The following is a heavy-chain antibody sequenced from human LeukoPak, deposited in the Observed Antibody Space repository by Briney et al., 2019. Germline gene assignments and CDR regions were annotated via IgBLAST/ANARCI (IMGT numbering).Heavy chain of an antibody. D-gene: IGHD1-26*01. CDR1: GGSISSSSYY. V-gene: IGHV4-39*01. CDR3: ARSLERDGTYGYYFDY. CDR2: ISSSGST. Sequence: SETLSLTCTVSGGSISSSSYYWGWIRQPPGKGLEWIGSISSSGSTRYNPSLKSRVTISVDTSNNQLSLRLSSVTAADTAVYYCARSLERDGTYGYYFDYWGQGTLVTVSS. J-gene: IGHJ4*02.